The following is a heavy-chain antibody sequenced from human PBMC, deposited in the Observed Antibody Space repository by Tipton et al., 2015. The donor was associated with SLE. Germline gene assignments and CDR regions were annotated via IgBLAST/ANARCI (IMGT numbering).Heavy chain of an antibody. CDR1: GGSISGHQ. Sequence: LRLSCTVSGGSISGHQWNWIRQPPGKGLEWMGYVYDSGTTNYNPSLKSRVTISVDTSKNQVSLKLRSVTAADTALYYCARGLDTTMLFNYFDPWGQGTPVTVSS. V-gene: IGHV4-59*11. D-gene: IGHD5-18*01. J-gene: IGHJ5*02. CDR2: VYDSGTT. CDR3: ARGLDTTMLFNYFDP.